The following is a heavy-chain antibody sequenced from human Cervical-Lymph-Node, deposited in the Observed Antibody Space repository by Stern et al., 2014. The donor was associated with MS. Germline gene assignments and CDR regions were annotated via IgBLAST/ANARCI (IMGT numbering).Heavy chain of an antibody. CDR1: GFPFNNYG. CDR3: ARDRSSGWTSEFEY. V-gene: IGHV3-33*01. D-gene: IGHD6-19*01. CDR2: VWYEGTKT. Sequence: VQLVETGGGVVQPGRSLRLSCVASGFPFNNYGMHWIRQATGKGLEWVAVVWYEGTKTYYADSVKGRFNISRDDSKKTLYLQMNDLTVEDTAMYHCARDRSSGWTSEFEYWGQGTLVTVSS. J-gene: IGHJ4*02.